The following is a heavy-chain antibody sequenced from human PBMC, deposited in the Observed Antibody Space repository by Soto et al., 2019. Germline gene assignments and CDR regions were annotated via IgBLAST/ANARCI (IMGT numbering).Heavy chain of an antibody. Sequence: QVQLQESGPGLVKPSQTLSLTCTVSGGSISSGDYYWSWIRQPPGKGLEWIGYIYYSGSTYYNPSLKSRVTISVDPSKNQFSLKLSSVTAADTAVYYCARTYYYDSSGYYYSYNWFDPWGQGTLVTVSS. V-gene: IGHV4-30-4*01. CDR3: ARTYYYDSSGYYYSYNWFDP. D-gene: IGHD3-22*01. CDR1: GGSISSGDYY. J-gene: IGHJ5*02. CDR2: IYYSGST.